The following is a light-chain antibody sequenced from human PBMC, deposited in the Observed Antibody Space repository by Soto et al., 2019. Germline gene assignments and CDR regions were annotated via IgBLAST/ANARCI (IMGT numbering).Light chain of an antibody. J-gene: IGKJ4*01. CDR3: QQYGSLVT. CDR2: GAS. V-gene: IGKV3-20*01. CDR1: QSVNNNY. Sequence: EIVLTQSPGTLSLSPGERATLSCRASQSVNNNYLAWYQQKPGQAPRLLIYGASSRATGIPDRFSGSGSGIDFTLTISRLEPEDFAVYYCQQYGSLVTFGGGTKVEIK.